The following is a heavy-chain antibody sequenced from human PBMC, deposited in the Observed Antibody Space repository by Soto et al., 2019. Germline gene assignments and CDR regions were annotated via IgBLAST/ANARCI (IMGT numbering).Heavy chain of an antibody. J-gene: IGHJ4*02. CDR3: AKQKGSVVVVVAAASFDY. CDR2: ISGSGGST. CDR1: GFTFSSYA. Sequence: EVQLLESGGGLVQPGGSLRLSCAASGFTFSSYAMSWVRQAPGKGLEWVSAISGSGGSTYYADSVKGRFTISRDNSKNTLYLQMNSLRAEETAVYYCAKQKGSVVVVVAAASFDYWGQGTLVTVSS. V-gene: IGHV3-23*01. D-gene: IGHD2-15*01.